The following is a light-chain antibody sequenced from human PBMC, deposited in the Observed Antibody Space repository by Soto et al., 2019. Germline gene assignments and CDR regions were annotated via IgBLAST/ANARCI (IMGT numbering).Light chain of an antibody. V-gene: IGLV2-14*01. CDR1: SSDVGAYSY. CDR2: DVS. Sequence: QSALTQPASVSGSPGQSITISCTGTSSDVGAYSYVSWYQQHPGKAPKLIIYDVSSRPSGVSNRFSGSKSGNTASLTISGLQAEDEADYYCSSYTSSITLVFGGGTKLTVL. CDR3: SSYTSSITLV. J-gene: IGLJ2*01.